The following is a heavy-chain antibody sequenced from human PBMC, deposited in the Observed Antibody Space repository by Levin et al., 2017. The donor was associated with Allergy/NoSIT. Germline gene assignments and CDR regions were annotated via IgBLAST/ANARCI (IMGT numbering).Heavy chain of an antibody. CDR2: INPSGGST. Sequence: ASVKVSCKASGYTFTSYYMHWVRQAPGQGLEWMGIINPSGGSTSYAQKFQGRVTMTRDTSTSTVYMELSSLRSEDTAVYYCARDPFTAVAGTRWFNPWGQGTLVTVSS. CDR1: GYTFTSYY. D-gene: IGHD6-19*01. V-gene: IGHV1-46*01. CDR3: ARDPFTAVAGTRWFNP. J-gene: IGHJ5*02.